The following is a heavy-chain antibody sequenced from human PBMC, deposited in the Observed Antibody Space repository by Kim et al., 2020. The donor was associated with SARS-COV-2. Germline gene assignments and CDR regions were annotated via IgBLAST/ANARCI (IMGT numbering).Heavy chain of an antibody. CDR3: TTEDVVRGVTPFDY. Sequence: AAHVKGRVTISRDESKNTLYQQMNRLTAEDTAVYYCTTEDVVRGVTPFDYWGQGTLVTVSS. V-gene: IGHV3-15*01. D-gene: IGHD3-10*01. J-gene: IGHJ4*02.